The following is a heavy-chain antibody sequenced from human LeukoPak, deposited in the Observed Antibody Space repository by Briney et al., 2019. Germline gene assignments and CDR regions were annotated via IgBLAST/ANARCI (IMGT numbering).Heavy chain of an antibody. V-gene: IGHV3-30*18. CDR2: VSYDGSNI. CDR3: AKSLDAQAVADPFDY. Sequence: GGSMRLSCAASGFIFSTYEMHWVRQAPGKGLEWVGVVSYDGSNIYHAASVQGRFTISRGNSKNTLYLQMNSLRAEDTAVYYCAKSLDAQAVADPFDYWGQGTLVTVSS. D-gene: IGHD6-19*01. J-gene: IGHJ4*02. CDR1: GFIFSTYE.